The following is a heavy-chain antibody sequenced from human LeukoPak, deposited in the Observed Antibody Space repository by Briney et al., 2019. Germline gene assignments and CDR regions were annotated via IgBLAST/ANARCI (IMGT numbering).Heavy chain of an antibody. CDR3: ARDDCSSTSCLTTVDY. Sequence: GASVKVSCKASGYTFTSYGISWVRQAPGQGLEWMGWISAYNGNTNYAQKLQGGVTMATDTSTSTAYMELRSLRSDDTAVYYCARDDCSSTSCLTTVDYWGQGTLVTVSS. CDR2: ISAYNGNT. V-gene: IGHV1-18*04. CDR1: GYTFTSYG. D-gene: IGHD2-2*01. J-gene: IGHJ4*02.